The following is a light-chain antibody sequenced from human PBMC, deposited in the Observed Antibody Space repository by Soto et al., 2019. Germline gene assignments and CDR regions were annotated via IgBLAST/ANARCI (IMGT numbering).Light chain of an antibody. CDR2: KAS. J-gene: IGKJ1*01. CDR1: QSISTW. CDR3: QQYNSYSPT. Sequence: DIQMTQSPSTLSASVGDRVTITCRASQSISTWLAWYQQEPGKAPKLLIHKASSLQSGVPSRFSGSGSGTDFTLTLSSLHPDDFAPYSCQQYNSYSPTFGQGTRVEIK. V-gene: IGKV1-5*03.